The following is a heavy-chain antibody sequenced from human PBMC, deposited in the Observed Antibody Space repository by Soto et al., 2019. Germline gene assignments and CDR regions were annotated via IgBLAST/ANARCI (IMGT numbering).Heavy chain of an antibody. V-gene: IGHV2-5*02. CDR1: GFSLSTGGMG. CDR2: IYWDGDR. J-gene: IGHJ6*02. D-gene: IGHD2-21*02. Sequence: QITLKESGPTLVKPTQTLTLTCTFSGFSLSTGGMGVGWIRQPPGKALEWLALIYWDGDRRYSPSLMNRLTIAKDTSKNQVVLTMTTMDPVDTATYYCVHSRCGGDCLQSYSSHYYYGMAIWGQGTTVTVSS. CDR3: VHSRCGGDCLQSYSSHYYYGMAI.